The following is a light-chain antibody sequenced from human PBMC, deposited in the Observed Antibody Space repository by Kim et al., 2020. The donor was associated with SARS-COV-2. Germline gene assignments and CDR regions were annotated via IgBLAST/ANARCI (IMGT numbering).Light chain of an antibody. V-gene: IGLV1-40*01. CDR2: GNT. Sequence: GTISRAGSSSNIGAGYDVHWYQQLPGTAPKLLIYGNTNRPSGVPDRFSGSKSGTSASLAITGLQAEDEADYYCQSCDSSLGGSYVFGTGTKVTVL. J-gene: IGLJ1*01. CDR3: QSCDSSLGGSYV. CDR1: SSNIGAGYD.